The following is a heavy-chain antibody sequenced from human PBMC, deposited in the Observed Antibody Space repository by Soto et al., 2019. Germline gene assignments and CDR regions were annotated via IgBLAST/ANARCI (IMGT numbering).Heavy chain of an antibody. J-gene: IGHJ4*02. D-gene: IGHD1-1*01. CDR1: GASISSYY. CDR2: VYYSGST. CDR3: ARDTTPSL. V-gene: IGHV4-59*01. Sequence: QVQLQESGPGLVKPSETLSLTCTVSGASISSYYWSWIRQPPGKGLEWIGYVYYSGSTNYNPSLMSRFIISVDMSKNQFSLKLSSVTAADTAMYYCARDTTPSLWGQGTLVTVSS.